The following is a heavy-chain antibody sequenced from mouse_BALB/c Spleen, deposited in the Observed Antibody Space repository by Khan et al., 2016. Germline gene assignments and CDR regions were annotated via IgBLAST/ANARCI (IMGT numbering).Heavy chain of an antibody. J-gene: IGHJ3*01. CDR3: TRTHDAYYWFAY. Sequence: QVQLQQPGAELVKPGASVKLSCKASGYIFTTYYLYWVKQRPGQGLEYIGGINPNSGGTNFNEKFKSKATLTVDKSSNTAYMQLSSLTSEDSAVDDCTRTHDAYYWFAYWGQGTLVTVSA. V-gene: IGHV1S81*02. D-gene: IGHD2-3*01. CDR2: INPNSGGT. CDR1: GYIFTTYY.